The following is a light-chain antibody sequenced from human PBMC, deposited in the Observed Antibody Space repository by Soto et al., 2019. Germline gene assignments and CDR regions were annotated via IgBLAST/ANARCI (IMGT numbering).Light chain of an antibody. CDR3: QQYTGPPTT. J-gene: IGKJ5*01. V-gene: IGKV3-20*01. CDR2: GAS. CDR1: QTVSSNY. Sequence: EIILTQSPDTLSLSQGERATLSCRASQTVSSNYLAWCQQRPGQAPRLLIYGASTRAAGIPDRFSGSGSGTDFTLTITRLEPEDSAVYFCQQYTGPPTTFGQGTLLEIK.